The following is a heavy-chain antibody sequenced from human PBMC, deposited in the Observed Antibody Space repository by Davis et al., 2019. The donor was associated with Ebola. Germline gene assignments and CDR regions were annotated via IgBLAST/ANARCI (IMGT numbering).Heavy chain of an antibody. CDR1: GFTFSRHG. V-gene: IGHV3-30*18. D-gene: IGHD3-10*01. J-gene: IGHJ4*02. CDR2: VSYEPITT. CDR3: AKEEGRRGQWMPHCDH. Sequence: PGGSLRLSCAASGFTFSRHGMHCVRQAPGKGLEWVAVVSYEPITTYYADSVQGRFTVSRDNFKNTVYLQMDSLRPEDTAVYYCAKEEGRRGQWMPHCDHWGQGTLVTVSS.